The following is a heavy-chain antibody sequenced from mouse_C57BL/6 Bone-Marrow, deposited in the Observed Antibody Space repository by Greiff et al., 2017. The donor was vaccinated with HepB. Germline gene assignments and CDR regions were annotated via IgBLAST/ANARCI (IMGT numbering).Heavy chain of an antibody. CDR1: GYTFTSYW. CDR2: IHPNSGST. Sequence: VQLQQSGAELVKPGASVKLSCKASGYTFTSYWMHWVKQRPGQGLEWIGMIHPNSGSTNYNEKFKSKATLTVDKSSSTAYMQLSSLTSEDSAVYYCARRGNDYDAFAYWGQGTLVTVSA. CDR3: ARRGNDYDAFAY. D-gene: IGHD2-4*01. J-gene: IGHJ3*01. V-gene: IGHV1-64*01.